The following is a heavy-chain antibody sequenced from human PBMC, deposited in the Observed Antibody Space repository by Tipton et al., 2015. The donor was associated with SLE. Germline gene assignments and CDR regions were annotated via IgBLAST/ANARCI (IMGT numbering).Heavy chain of an antibody. Sequence: SLRLSCAASGFTFSNAWMSWVRQAPGKGLEWVGRIKSKTDGGTTDYAAPVKGRFTISRDDSKNTLYLQMNSLKTEDTAVYYCTTDPSRIQPWFGYWGQGTLVTVSS. CDR2: IKSKTDGGTT. CDR3: TTDPSRIQPWFGY. J-gene: IGHJ4*02. D-gene: IGHD5-18*01. CDR1: GFTFSNAW. V-gene: IGHV3-15*01.